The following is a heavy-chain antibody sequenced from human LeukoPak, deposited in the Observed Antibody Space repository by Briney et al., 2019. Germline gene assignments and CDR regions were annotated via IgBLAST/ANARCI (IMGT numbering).Heavy chain of an antibody. CDR1: GFTFGDYA. D-gene: IGHD3-22*01. V-gene: IGHV3-20*04. J-gene: IGHJ4*02. Sequence: GGSLRLSCTASGFTFGDYAMTWVRQAPGKGLEWVSGINWNGGSTGYADSVKGRFTISRDNAKNSLYLQMNSLRAEDTALYYCARVVGYYDSSGCYALDYWGQGTLVTVSS. CDR2: INWNGGST. CDR3: ARVVGYYDSSGCYALDY.